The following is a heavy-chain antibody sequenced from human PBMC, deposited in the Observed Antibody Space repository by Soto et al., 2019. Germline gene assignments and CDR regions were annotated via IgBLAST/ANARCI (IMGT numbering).Heavy chain of an antibody. J-gene: IGHJ4*02. D-gene: IGHD7-27*01. V-gene: IGHV1-69*01. CDR3: ARDLNWALDY. Sequence: QVHLVQSAAEVKKPGSSVRVSCTVSGGTFGRNTIVWVRQAPEQGLECMGHIVPIFGTFKYAQKFKGRVTFTADESTPTAYMDLSSLTSEDTAVYFCARDLNWALDYWGQGTLVTVSS. CDR2: IVPIFGTF. CDR1: GGTFGRNT.